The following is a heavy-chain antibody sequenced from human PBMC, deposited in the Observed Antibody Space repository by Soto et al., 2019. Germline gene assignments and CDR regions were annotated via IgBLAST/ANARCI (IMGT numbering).Heavy chain of an antibody. V-gene: IGHV4-59*01. J-gene: IGHJ4*02. Sequence: SETLSLTCTVSGGSISSYYWSWIRQPPGKGLEWIGYIYYSGSTNYNPSLKSRVTISVDTSKNQFSLKLSSVTAADTAVYYCARDYCSGGSCYWYYFDYWGQGTLVTVSS. CDR3: ARDYCSGGSCYWYYFDY. CDR1: GGSISSYY. D-gene: IGHD2-15*01. CDR2: IYYSGST.